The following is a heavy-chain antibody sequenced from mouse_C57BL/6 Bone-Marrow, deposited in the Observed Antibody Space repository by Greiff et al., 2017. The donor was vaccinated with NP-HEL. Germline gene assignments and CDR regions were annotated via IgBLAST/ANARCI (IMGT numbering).Heavy chain of an antibody. D-gene: IGHD1-1*01. Sequence: EVKVVESGTVLARPGASVKMSCKTSGYTFTSYWMHWVKQRPGQGLEWIGAIYPGNSDTSYNQKFKGKAKLTAVTSASTAYMELSSLTNEDSAVYYCKRHGSSSHEGYWGQGTTLTVSS. CDR1: GYTFTSYW. J-gene: IGHJ2*01. CDR2: IYPGNSDT. CDR3: KRHGSSSHEGY. V-gene: IGHV1-5*01.